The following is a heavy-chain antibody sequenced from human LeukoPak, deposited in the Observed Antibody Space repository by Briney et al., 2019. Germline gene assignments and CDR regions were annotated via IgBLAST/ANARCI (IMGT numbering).Heavy chain of an antibody. CDR1: GFSLSTSGVG. V-gene: IGHV2-5*02. J-gene: IGHJ4*02. D-gene: IGHD3-10*01. CDR2: IYWDDDK. Sequence: SGPTLVKPTQTLTLTCTFSGFSLSTSGVGVGWIRQPPGKALEWLALIYWDDDKRYSPSLKSRLTITKDTSKNQVVLTMTNMDPVDTATYYCAHRDTRNYYGSGSLDYWGQGTLVTVSS. CDR3: AHRDTRNYYGSGSLDY.